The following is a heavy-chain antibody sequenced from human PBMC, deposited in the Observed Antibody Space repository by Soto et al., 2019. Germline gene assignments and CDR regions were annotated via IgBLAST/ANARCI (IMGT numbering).Heavy chain of an antibody. Sequence: ASVKVSCKASGYTFTGYYMHWVRQARGQRLEWIGWIVVGSGNTNYAQKFQERVTITRDMSTSTAYMELSSLRSEDTAVYYCARSRDFWSGLDYYGMDVWGQGTTVTVSS. CDR2: IVVGSGNT. V-gene: IGHV1-58*02. D-gene: IGHD3-3*01. J-gene: IGHJ6*02. CDR3: ARSRDFWSGLDYYGMDV. CDR1: GYTFTGYY.